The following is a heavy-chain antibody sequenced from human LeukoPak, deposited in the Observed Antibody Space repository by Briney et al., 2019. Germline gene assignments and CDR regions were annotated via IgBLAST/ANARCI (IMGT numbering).Heavy chain of an antibody. V-gene: IGHV3-30*18. J-gene: IGHJ4*02. CDR2: ISYEGSNK. CDR3: VKGQRYYYDNSGYYSDYFDY. Sequence: GGSLRLSCAVSGFTFSSYGMYWVRQAPGKGLEWVAVISYEGSNKYYADSVKGRFTISRDNYKNTLYLQMNSLRAEDTAVFYCVKGQRYYYDNSGYYSDYFDYWGQGTLVTVSS. CDR1: GFTFSSYG. D-gene: IGHD3-22*01.